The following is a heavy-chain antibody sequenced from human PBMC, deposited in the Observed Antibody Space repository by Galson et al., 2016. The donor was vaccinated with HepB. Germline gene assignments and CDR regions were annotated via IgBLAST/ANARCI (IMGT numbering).Heavy chain of an antibody. Sequence: SLRLSCAASGFLFSDYGMHWVRQAPGKGLEWVAVIAYDGTNDHYADSVRGRFTISRDNSQHTLYLQMTSLRREDTAVYYCAKPRYYYGSGNYGMDGWGQGTTVTVSS. J-gene: IGHJ6*02. CDR1: GFLFSDYG. CDR2: IAYDGTND. CDR3: AKPRYYYGSGNYGMDG. V-gene: IGHV3-30*18. D-gene: IGHD3-10*01.